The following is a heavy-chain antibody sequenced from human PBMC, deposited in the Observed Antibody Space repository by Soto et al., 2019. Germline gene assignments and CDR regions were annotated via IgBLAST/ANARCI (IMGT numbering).Heavy chain of an antibody. CDR1: GFTFSSHA. V-gene: IGHV3-23*01. J-gene: IGHJ4*02. Sequence: EVQLLESGGGLVQPGGSLRLSCAASGFTFSSHAMSWVRQAPGKGLEWVSVVSGSAGRTYYADPVKGRFTITRDDCKHTLYVQMSGSGVEDTTIYYWAKEVGMAATDTRGDCDYWGQGTLVTVSS. CDR3: AKEVGMAATDTRGDCDY. D-gene: IGHD6-25*01. CDR2: VSGSAGRT.